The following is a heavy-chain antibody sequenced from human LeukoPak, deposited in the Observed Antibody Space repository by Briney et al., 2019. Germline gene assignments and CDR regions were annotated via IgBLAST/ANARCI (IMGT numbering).Heavy chain of an antibody. CDR2: INPYNDKT. CDR1: GYTFTNFA. D-gene: IGHD5-12*01. J-gene: IGHJ4*02. Sequence: ASVKVSCKASGYTFTNFAIIWVRQAPGQGLEWMGWINPYNDKTNYAQKLQGRVTMTTDTSTSTAYMELMSLRSDDTAVYYCARVGADIVATVGVDYWGQGTLVTVSS. CDR3: ARVGADIVATVGVDY. V-gene: IGHV1-18*01.